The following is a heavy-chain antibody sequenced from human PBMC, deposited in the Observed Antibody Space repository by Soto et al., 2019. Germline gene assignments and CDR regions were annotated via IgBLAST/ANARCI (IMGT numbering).Heavy chain of an antibody. CDR3: ARDPQGTNSWLSYYYYYGMDV. V-gene: IGHV3-15*07. J-gene: IGHJ6*02. Sequence: GGSLRLSCAASGFTFSTAWINWVRQAPGKGLEWVGRFKSKTDGGTSDFAAPVRGRFAISRDDSESMVYLQMDSLKTEDTAVYYCARDPQGTNSWLSYYYYYGMDVWGQGTTVTVSS. CDR1: GFTFSTAW. CDR2: FKSKTDGGTS. D-gene: IGHD3-22*01.